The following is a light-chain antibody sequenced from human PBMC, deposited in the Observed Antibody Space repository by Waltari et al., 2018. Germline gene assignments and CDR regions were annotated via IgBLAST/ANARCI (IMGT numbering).Light chain of an antibody. J-gene: IGKJ3*01. CDR2: GAS. CDR1: QGVSSNS. CDR3: HYYGASPLFA. Sequence: EIILTQSPGTLSLSPGERATLSCRASQGVSSNSLAWYQHIPSQAPRLLIYGASTRAPGIPERFSGRESGTDFTLTISRLEPEDFAVYYCHYYGASPLFAFGPGTKVGV. V-gene: IGKV3-20*01.